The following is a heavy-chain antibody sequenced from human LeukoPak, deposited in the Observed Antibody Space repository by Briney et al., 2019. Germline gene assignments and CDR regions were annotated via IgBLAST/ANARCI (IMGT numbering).Heavy chain of an antibody. CDR1: GFTFSSYA. Sequence: GGSLRLSCAASGFTFSSYAMSWVRQAPGKGLEWVATIGNTETFYADTVTGRFTISRDNSKNTVNLQMNRLRVEDTAIYYCAKDWIQFNRVFDCFDSWGQGTLVTVSS. V-gene: IGHV3-23*01. CDR3: AKDWIQFNRVFDCFDS. D-gene: IGHD5-18*01. J-gene: IGHJ4*02. CDR2: IGNTET.